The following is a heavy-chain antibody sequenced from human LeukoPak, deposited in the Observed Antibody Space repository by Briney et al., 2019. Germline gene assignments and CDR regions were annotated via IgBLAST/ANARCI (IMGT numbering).Heavy chain of an antibody. CDR3: ARDPPDSSGYYPLNYGMDV. D-gene: IGHD3-22*01. V-gene: IGHV1-46*01. CDR1: GYTFTSYY. CDR2: INPSGGST. J-gene: IGHJ6*02. Sequence: EASVKVSCKASGYTFTSYYMRWVRQAPGQGLEWMGIINPSGGSTSYAQKFQGRVTMTRDTSTSTVYMELSSLRSEDTAVYYCARDPPDSSGYYPLNYGMDVWGQGTTVTVSS.